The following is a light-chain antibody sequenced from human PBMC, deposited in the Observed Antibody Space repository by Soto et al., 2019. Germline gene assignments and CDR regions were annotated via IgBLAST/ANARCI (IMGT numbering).Light chain of an antibody. Sequence: EIVLTQSPGTLSLSPGERATLSCRASQSVSSSFLAWYQQKPGRAPRLLISAASSRATGIPDRFSGSGSGTDFTLTISRLEPEDFAVYYCQQYDSSPPTFGPGTRLEI. CDR1: QSVSSSF. V-gene: IGKV3-20*01. CDR2: AAS. J-gene: IGKJ5*01. CDR3: QQYDSSPPT.